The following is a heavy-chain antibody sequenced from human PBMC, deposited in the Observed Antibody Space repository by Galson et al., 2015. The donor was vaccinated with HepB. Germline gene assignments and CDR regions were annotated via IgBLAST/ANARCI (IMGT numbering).Heavy chain of an antibody. J-gene: IGHJ3*02. CDR3: ARDRRSWVTATRDAFDI. Sequence: SLRLSCAASGFTFSSYSMNWVRQAPGKGLEWVSSISSSSSYIYYADSVKGRFTISRDNAKNSLYLQMNSLRAEDTAVYYCARDRRSWVTATRDAFDIWGQGTMVTVSS. V-gene: IGHV3-21*01. CDR1: GFTFSSYS. D-gene: IGHD4-17*01. CDR2: ISSSSSYI.